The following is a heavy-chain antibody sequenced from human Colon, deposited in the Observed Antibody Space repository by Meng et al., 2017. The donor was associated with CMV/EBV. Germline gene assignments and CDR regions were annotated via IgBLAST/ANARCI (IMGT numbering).Heavy chain of an antibody. V-gene: IGHV3-23*03. CDR1: GFTFSSYV. J-gene: IGHJ4*02. Sequence: GESLKISCAASGFTFSSYVMSWVRQAPGKGLEWVSIIYSAGTTTYYADSEKGRFTISRDNSKNMLYLQMDNLRAEDTAIYYCAKGRGAAPFDYWGQGILVTVSS. D-gene: IGHD6-13*01. CDR3: AKGRGAAPFDY. CDR2: IYSAGTTT.